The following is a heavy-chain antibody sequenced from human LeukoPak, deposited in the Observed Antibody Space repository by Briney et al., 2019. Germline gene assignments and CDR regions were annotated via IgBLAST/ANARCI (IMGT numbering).Heavy chain of an antibody. CDR2: IDTLGNT. CDR3: IRIRTREHQYGMDV. CDR1: GFTFENYD. J-gene: IGHJ6*02. Sequence: GGSLRLSCAASGFTFENYDMHWVRQATGKGLDWVSAIDTLGNTYYVDSVKGRFTISRENARNSLYLQMNNLRDGDTAVCYCIRIRTREHQYGMDVWGQGTTVTVSS. V-gene: IGHV3-13*01. D-gene: IGHD1-26*01.